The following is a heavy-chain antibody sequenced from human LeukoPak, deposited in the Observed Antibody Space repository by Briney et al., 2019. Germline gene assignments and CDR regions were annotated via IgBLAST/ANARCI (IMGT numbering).Heavy chain of an antibody. V-gene: IGHV3-64*01. J-gene: IGHJ4*02. CDR3: ARWRHSSGYYYDD. CDR1: GFTFSSYT. CDR2: ISSNGGST. D-gene: IGHD3-22*01. Sequence: GGSLRLSCAASGFTFSSYTMHWVRQAPGKGLEYVSAISSNGGSTYYANSVKGRFTISRDNSKNTLYLQMGSLRAEDMAVYYCARWRHSSGYYYDDWGQGTLVTVSS.